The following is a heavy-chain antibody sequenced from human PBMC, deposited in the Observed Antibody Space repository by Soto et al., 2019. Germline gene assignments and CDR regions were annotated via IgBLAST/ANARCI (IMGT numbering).Heavy chain of an antibody. D-gene: IGHD3-22*01. CDR2: IIPIFGTA. CDR1: GRAFSSYA. CDR3: ARGVWYYYDSSGSLVPYYYYGMDV. Sequence: AAVKGSCKASGRAFSSYAISWVRQAPGQGLEWMGGIIPIFGTANYAQKFQGRVTITADESTSTAYMELSSLRSEDTAVYYCARGVWYYYDSSGSLVPYYYYGMDVWGQGTTVTVSS. V-gene: IGHV1-69*13. J-gene: IGHJ6*02.